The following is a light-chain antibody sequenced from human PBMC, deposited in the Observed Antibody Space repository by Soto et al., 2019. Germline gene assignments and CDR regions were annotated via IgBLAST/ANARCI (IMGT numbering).Light chain of an antibody. Sequence: QSVLTQPASVSGSPRQSITISCTGTISDVGGYNYVSWYQQHPGKAPKLMIFDVSNRPSGVSNRFSGSKSGYTASLTISGLQAEDEADYYCSSYTSSSTYVFGTGTKLTVL. CDR3: SSYTSSSTYV. V-gene: IGLV2-14*03. CDR2: DVS. J-gene: IGLJ1*01. CDR1: ISDVGGYNY.